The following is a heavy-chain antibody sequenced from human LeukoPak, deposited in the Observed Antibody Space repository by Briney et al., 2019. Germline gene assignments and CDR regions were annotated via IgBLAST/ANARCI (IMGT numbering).Heavy chain of an antibody. D-gene: IGHD2-2*01. Sequence: GGSLRLSCAASGLTFSSYSMNWVRQAPGKGLEWVPSISSSSSYIYYADSVKGRFTISRDNPKNSLYLQMNSLRAEDTAVYYCARGRGYCSSTSCPGDCHMDVWGKGTTVTVSS. CDR1: GLTFSSYS. CDR2: ISSSSSYI. CDR3: ARGRGYCSSTSCPGDCHMDV. V-gene: IGHV3-21*01. J-gene: IGHJ6*03.